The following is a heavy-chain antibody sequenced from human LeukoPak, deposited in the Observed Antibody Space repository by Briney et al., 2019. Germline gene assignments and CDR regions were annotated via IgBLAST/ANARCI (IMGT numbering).Heavy chain of an antibody. Sequence: PGRSLRLSCAASGFTFSSYAMHWVRQAPGKGLEWVAVISYDGSNEYYADSVKGRFTISRDNSKNTLYLQMNSLRAEDTAVYYCARGSSGWFFQWGQGTLVTVSS. J-gene: IGHJ4*02. V-gene: IGHV3-30-3*01. D-gene: IGHD6-19*01. CDR2: ISYDGSNE. CDR1: GFTFSSYA. CDR3: ARGSSGWFFQ.